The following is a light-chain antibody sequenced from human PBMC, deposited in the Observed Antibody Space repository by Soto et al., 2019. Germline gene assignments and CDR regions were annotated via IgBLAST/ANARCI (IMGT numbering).Light chain of an antibody. CDR2: WAS. V-gene: IGKV4-1*01. CDR3: QQYYSTPWT. CDR1: QSLLYSPNDKTY. J-gene: IGKJ1*01. Sequence: DIVMTQSPESLAVSLGERATINCKSSQSLLYSPNDKTYLAWYQQNPGQPPKLLIYWASTRESGVPDRFSGSGSETDFTLTISSLQAEDVAVYYCQQYYSTPWTFGQGTKVEIK.